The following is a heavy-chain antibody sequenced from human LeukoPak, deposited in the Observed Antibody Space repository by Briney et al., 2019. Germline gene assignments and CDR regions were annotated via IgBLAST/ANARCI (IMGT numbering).Heavy chain of an antibody. CDR3: ARGTQWELLSGFDY. CDR1: GFTFSSYS. Sequence: PGGSLRLSCAASGFTFSSYSMNWVRQAPGKGLEWVSSISSSSSYIYYADSVKGRFTISRDNAKNSLYLQMNSLRAEDTAVYYCARGTQWELLSGFDYWGQGTLVTVSS. V-gene: IGHV3-21*01. CDR2: ISSSSSYI. J-gene: IGHJ4*02. D-gene: IGHD1-26*01.